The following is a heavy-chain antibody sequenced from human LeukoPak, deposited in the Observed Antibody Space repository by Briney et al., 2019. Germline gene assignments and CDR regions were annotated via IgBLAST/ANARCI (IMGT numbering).Heavy chain of an antibody. CDR1: GYTFTTYY. Sequence: ASVKVSCKASGYTFTTYYMHWVRQAPGQGLEWMGIIDPSRGSTSYVQKFQGRVTMTRDTSTSTVYMELSSLRSDDTAVYYCARLSQQTFDIWGQGTLVTVSS. CDR2: IDPSRGST. CDR3: ARLSQQTFDI. J-gene: IGHJ3*02. V-gene: IGHV1-46*01.